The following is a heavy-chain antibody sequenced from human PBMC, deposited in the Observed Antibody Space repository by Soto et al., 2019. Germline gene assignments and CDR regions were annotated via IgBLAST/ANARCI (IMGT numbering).Heavy chain of an antibody. V-gene: IGHV3-13*01. CDR3: ARGPPLDSSSWYLGSYYYYMDV. Sequence: GGSLRLSCAASGFTFSSYDMHWVRQATGKGLEWVSAIGTAGDTYYPGSVKGRLTISRENAKNSLCLQMNSLRAGEMAVYYWARGPPLDSSSWYLGSYYYYMDVWGKGTTVTVSS. J-gene: IGHJ6*03. CDR1: GFTFSSYD. CDR2: IGTAGDT. D-gene: IGHD6-13*01.